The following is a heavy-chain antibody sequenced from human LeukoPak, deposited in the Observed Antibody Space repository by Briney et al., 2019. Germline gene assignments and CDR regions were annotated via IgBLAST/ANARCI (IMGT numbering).Heavy chain of an antibody. Sequence: PSETLSLTCAVSGYSISSGYYWGWIRQPPGKGLEWIGSIYHSGSTYYNPSLKSRVTISVDTSKNQFSLKLSSVTAADTAVYYCARHVYSNYYFDYWGRGTLVTVSS. J-gene: IGHJ4*02. CDR1: GYSISSGYY. D-gene: IGHD4-11*01. CDR3: ARHVYSNYYFDY. CDR2: IYHSGST. V-gene: IGHV4-38-2*01.